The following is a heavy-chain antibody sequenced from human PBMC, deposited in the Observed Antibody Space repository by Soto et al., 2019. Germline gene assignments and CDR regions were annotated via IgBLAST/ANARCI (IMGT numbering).Heavy chain of an antibody. D-gene: IGHD3-22*01. V-gene: IGHV3-23*01. CDR3: AKGGGDSSGYYSPFDY. J-gene: IGHJ4*02. CDR2: ISGSGGST. Sequence: VGSLRLSCAASGFTFSSYAMSWVRQAPGKGLEWVSAISGSGGSTYYADSVKGRFTISRDNSKNTLYLQMNSLRAEDTAVYYCAKGGGDSSGYYSPFDYWGQGTLVTVSS. CDR1: GFTFSSYA.